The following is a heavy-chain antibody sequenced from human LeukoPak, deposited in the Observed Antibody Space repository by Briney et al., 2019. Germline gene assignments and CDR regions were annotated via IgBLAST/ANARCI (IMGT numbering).Heavy chain of an antibody. CDR3: AGLDNSGAGDD. D-gene: IGHD6-19*01. V-gene: IGHV4-39*01. CDR1: GGSIVSSSYY. CDR2: IYYSGST. Sequence: SETLSLTCTVSGGSIVSSSYYWGWIRQPPGKGLEWIGNIYYSGSTHYNPSLQSRVTISVDTSKNQFSLKLRSVTAAATAVYYWAGLDNSGAGDDWGQGTMVTVSS. J-gene: IGHJ4*02.